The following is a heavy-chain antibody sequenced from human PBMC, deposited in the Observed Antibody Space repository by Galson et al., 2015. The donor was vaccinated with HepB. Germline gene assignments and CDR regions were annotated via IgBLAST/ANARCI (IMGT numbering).Heavy chain of an antibody. V-gene: IGHV3-30*03. Sequence: SLRLSCAASGFTFSDFDMHWVRQAPGKGVEWVAVISSDGSNRYYTDSVKGRFSISRDNAKNTVFLQMNNLRPDDTAFYFCARAVVVVTSASPGYFDSWGQGTLVTVAA. D-gene: IGHD2-15*01. CDR3: ARAVVVVTSASPGYFDS. CDR2: ISSDGSNR. J-gene: IGHJ4*02. CDR1: GFTFSDFD.